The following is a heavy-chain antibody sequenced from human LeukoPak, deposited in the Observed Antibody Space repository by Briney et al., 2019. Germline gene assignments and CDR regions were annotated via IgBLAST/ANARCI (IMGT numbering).Heavy chain of an antibody. V-gene: IGHV3-7*01. CDR1: GFTFSSYW. CDR3: AGNVAVYYFDY. Sequence: PGGSLRLSCAASGFTFSSYWMSWVRQAPGKGLEWVANIKQDGSEKYYVDSVKGRFTISRDNAKNSLYLQMNSLRAEDTAVYYCAGNVAVYYFDYWGQGTLVTVSS. CDR2: IKQDGSEK. D-gene: IGHD6-19*01. J-gene: IGHJ4*02.